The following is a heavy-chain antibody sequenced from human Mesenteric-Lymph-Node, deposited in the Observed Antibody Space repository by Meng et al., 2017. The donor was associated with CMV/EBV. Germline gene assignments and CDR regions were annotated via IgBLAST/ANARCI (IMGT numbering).Heavy chain of an antibody. CDR2: ISYDGSNK. CDR3: ARDVAAARFDY. V-gene: IGHV3-30-3*01. J-gene: IGHJ4*02. CDR1: GFTFSSYA. Sequence: GESLKISCVASGFTFSSYAMHWVRQAPGKGLEWVAVISYDGSNKYYADSVKGRFTISRDNSKNTLYLQMNSLRAEDTAVYYCARDVAAARFDYWGQGTLVTVSS. D-gene: IGHD6-13*01.